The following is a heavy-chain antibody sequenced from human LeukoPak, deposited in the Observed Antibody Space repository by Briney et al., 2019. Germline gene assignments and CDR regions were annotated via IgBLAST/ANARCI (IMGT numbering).Heavy chain of an antibody. J-gene: IGHJ3*02. Sequence: GESLKISCKGSGYSFTSYWIGWVRQMPGKGLEWMGIIYPGDSDTRYSPSFQGQVTISADQSISTAYLQWSSLKASDTAMYYCASPGVAVAGTYRRRYDAFDIWGQGTMVTVSS. CDR2: IYPGDSDT. V-gene: IGHV5-51*01. D-gene: IGHD6-19*01. CDR1: GYSFTSYW. CDR3: ASPGVAVAGTYRRRYDAFDI.